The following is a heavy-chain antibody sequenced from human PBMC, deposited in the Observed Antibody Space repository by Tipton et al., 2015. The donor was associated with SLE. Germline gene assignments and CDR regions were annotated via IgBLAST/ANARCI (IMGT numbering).Heavy chain of an antibody. V-gene: IGHV4-59*01. CDR3: ARPNYYDSSGSWGAFDI. Sequence: TLSLTCTVSGGSISSYYWSWIRQPPGKGLEWIGYIYYSGSTNYNPSLKSRVTISVDTSKNQFSLKLSSVTAADTAVYYCARPNYYDSSGSWGAFDIWGQGIMVTVSS. J-gene: IGHJ3*02. CDR2: IYYSGST. D-gene: IGHD3-22*01. CDR1: GGSISSYY.